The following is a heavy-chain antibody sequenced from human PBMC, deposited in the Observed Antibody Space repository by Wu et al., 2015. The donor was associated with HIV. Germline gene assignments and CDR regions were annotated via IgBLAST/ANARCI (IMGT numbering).Heavy chain of an antibody. J-gene: IGHJ4*02. CDR1: GGTFSSYT. D-gene: IGHD2-21*01. Sequence: QVQLAQSGAEVKKPGSSVRVSCKASGGTFSSYTFNWVRQAPGQGLEWMGRIIPISGTTDYAQKFQDRITITADESTRTTYMALSSLTYEDTAVYFCARELLWGEDFWGQGTLVTVSS. CDR3: ARELLWGEDF. CDR2: IIPISGTT. V-gene: IGHV1-69*15.